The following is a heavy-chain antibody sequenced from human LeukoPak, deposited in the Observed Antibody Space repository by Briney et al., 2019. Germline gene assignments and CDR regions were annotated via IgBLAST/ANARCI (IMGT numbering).Heavy chain of an antibody. Sequence: PSETLSLTCAVYGGSFSGYYWSWIRQPPGKGLEWIGEINHSGSTNYNPSLKSRVTISVDTSKNQFSLKLSSVTAADTAVYYCARQSSGPYAFDIWGQGTMVTVSS. D-gene: IGHD6-19*01. CDR1: GGSFSGYY. V-gene: IGHV4-34*01. J-gene: IGHJ3*02. CDR3: ARQSSGPYAFDI. CDR2: INHSGST.